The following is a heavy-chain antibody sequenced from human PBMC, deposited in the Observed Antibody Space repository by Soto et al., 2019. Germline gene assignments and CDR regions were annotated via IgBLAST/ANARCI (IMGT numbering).Heavy chain of an antibody. CDR2: IIPIFGTA. J-gene: IGHJ6*02. D-gene: IGHD2-15*01. Sequence: QVQLVQSGAEVKKPGSSVKVSCKASGGTFNDYAISWVRQAPGQGLEWMGGIIPIFGTANYAQNFQGRATITADESTSTAYMELSRLPSEDTAVYYCARARYCSGGSGYSDFYYYGMDVWGQGTTVTVSS. V-gene: IGHV1-69*01. CDR3: ARARYCSGGSGYSDFYYYGMDV. CDR1: GGTFNDYA.